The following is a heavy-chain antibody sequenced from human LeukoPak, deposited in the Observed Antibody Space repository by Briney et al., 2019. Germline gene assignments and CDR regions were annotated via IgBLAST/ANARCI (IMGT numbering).Heavy chain of an antibody. V-gene: IGHV3-9*01. Sequence: GGSLRLSCAVSGFTFDDYAMHWVRQVPGKGLEWVSGINWNSDSIGYADSVKGRFTTSRDNAQNTVYLQMNSLRSEDTAVYYCAKVAGYSSGWYEDNWFDPWGQGTLVTVSS. CDR1: GFTFDDYA. CDR2: INWNSDSI. J-gene: IGHJ5*02. D-gene: IGHD6-19*01. CDR3: AKVAGYSSGWYEDNWFDP.